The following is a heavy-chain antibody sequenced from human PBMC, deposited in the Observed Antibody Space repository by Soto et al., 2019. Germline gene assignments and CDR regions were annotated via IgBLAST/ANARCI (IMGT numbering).Heavy chain of an antibody. D-gene: IGHD3-10*01. CDR2: INTDGSST. Sequence: PGGSLRLSCAASGFTFSSYWMHWVRQAPGKGLVWVSRINTDGSSTSYADSVKGRFTISRDNAKNTLYLQMTRLRAEDTAVYYCARAHRTGAFAIWGQGTIVTVPS. J-gene: IGHJ3*02. CDR1: GFTFSSYW. V-gene: IGHV3-74*01. CDR3: ARAHRTGAFAI.